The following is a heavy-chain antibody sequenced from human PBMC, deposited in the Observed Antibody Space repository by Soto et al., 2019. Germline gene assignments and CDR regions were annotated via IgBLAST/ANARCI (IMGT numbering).Heavy chain of an antibody. CDR3: ATDQGAFTTFGVVVPFFDY. CDR1: GFTFSDAW. V-gene: IGHV3-15*07. J-gene: IGHJ4*02. D-gene: IGHD3-3*01. CDR2: IKSKSVGGAI. Sequence: EVQLVESGGGLVKPGGSLRVSCAASGFTFSDAWMNWVRQAPGRGLEWVGRIKSKSVGGAIEYAAPVRGRFTISRDDSKDTVFLQMDSLRTEDTAVYFCATDQGAFTTFGVVVPFFDYWGLGTRVTVSS.